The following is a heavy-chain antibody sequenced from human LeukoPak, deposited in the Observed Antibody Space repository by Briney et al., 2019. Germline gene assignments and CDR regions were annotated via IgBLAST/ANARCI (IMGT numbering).Heavy chain of an antibody. D-gene: IGHD3-16*02. V-gene: IGHV4-59*01. Sequence: SETLSLTCTVSGVSISSYYWSWIRQPPGKGLEWIGYIYYSGSTNYNPSLKSRVTISVDTSKNQFSLKLSSVTAADTAVYYCARVGLRLEELSPFYFDYWGQGTLVTVSS. CDR1: GVSISSYY. CDR3: ARVGLRLEELSPFYFDY. J-gene: IGHJ4*02. CDR2: IYYSGST.